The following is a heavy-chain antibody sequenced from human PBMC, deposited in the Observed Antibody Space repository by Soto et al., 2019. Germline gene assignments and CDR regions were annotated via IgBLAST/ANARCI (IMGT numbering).Heavy chain of an antibody. CDR2: ISADGNIQ. Sequence: QVQLVESGGGLVQPGRSLRLSCEASGFIFTNYDIHWVRQAPGKGLEWVTLISADGNIQYYAESVEGRFTISRDNFRNTVYLHMSSLRAEDSAVYYCARGFDTTGYYSGFDYCGQGILVTVSS. CDR1: GFIFTNYD. V-gene: IGHV3-30-3*01. D-gene: IGHD3-22*01. J-gene: IGHJ4*02. CDR3: ARGFDTTGYYSGFDY.